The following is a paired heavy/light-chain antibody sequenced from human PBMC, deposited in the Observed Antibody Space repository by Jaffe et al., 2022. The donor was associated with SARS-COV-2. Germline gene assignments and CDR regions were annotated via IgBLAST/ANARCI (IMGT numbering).Light chain of an antibody. J-gene: IGKJ5*01. Sequence: DIQMTQSPSSVSASVGDRVTITCRASQGISSWLAWYQQKPGKAPKLLIYAASSLQSGVPSRFSGSGSGTDFTLTISSLQPEDFATYYCQQANSFPFFGQGTRLEIK. V-gene: IGKV1-12*01. CDR3: QQANSFPF. CDR2: AAS. CDR1: QGISSW.
Heavy chain of an antibody. D-gene: IGHD2-15*01. CDR1: GGSFSGYY. CDR2: INHSGST. J-gene: IGHJ4*02. CDR3: ARKRGGADCSGGSCYSVYFDY. V-gene: IGHV4-34*01. Sequence: QVQLQQWGAGLLKPSETLSLTCAVYGGSFSGYYWSWIRQPPGKGLEWIGEINHSGSTNYNPSLKSRVTISVDTSKNQFSLKLSSVTAADTAVYYCARKRGGADCSGGSCYSVYFDYWGQGTLVTVSS.